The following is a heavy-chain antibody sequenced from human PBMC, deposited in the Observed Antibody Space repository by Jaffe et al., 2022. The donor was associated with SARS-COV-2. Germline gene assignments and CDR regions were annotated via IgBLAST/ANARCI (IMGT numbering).Heavy chain of an antibody. CDR2: IRSKAYGGTT. D-gene: IGHD3-3*01. V-gene: IGHV3-49*04. CDR1: GFTFGDYA. CDR3: TRVSWSGYYDFDY. J-gene: IGHJ4*02. Sequence: EVQLVESGGGLVQPGRSLRLSCTASGFTFGDYAMSWVRQAPGKGLEWVGFIRSKAYGGTTEYAASVKGRFTISRDDSKSIAYLQMNSLKTEDTAVYYCTRVSWSGYYDFDYWGQGTLVTVSS.